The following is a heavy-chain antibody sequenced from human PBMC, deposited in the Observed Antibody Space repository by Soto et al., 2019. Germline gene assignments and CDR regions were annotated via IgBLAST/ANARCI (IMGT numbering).Heavy chain of an antibody. V-gene: IGHV3-30*18. J-gene: IGHJ3*02. CDR3: AKVRSGSYYDAFDI. Sequence: QVQLVESGGGVVQPGRSLRLSCAASGFTFSSYGMHWVRQAPGKGLEWVAVISYDVSNKYYADSVKGRFTISRDNSHNTLYLQMNSLRAEDTAVYYCAKVRSGSYYDAFDIWGQGTMVAVSS. CDR2: ISYDVSNK. CDR1: GFTFSSYG. D-gene: IGHD1-26*01.